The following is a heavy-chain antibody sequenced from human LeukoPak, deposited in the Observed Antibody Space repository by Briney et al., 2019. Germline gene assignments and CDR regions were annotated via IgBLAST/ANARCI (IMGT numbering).Heavy chain of an antibody. CDR1: RSSFSNYW. Sequence: PGGSLRLSCAASRSSFSNYWMTWVRQAPGKGLEWVAKIKQDGSEKFYVDSVKGRFTISRDNAKNSLYLQMNSLRVEDTAVYYCARPQVNSAQFDYWGQGTLVTVSS. D-gene: IGHD1-26*01. CDR3: ARPQVNSAQFDY. J-gene: IGHJ4*02. V-gene: IGHV3-7*01. CDR2: IKQDGSEK.